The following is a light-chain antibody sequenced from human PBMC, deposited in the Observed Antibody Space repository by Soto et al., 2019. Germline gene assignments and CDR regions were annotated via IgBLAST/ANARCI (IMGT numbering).Light chain of an antibody. CDR2: DND. CDR3: GTWDRNLNGGV. CDR1: SSNIGSDY. V-gene: IGLV1-51*01. Sequence: QSVLTQPPSVSAAPGQKVTISCSGSSSNIGSDYVSWYQQVPGTAPKLLIYDNDKRPSGIPDRFSGSKSGTSATLGITGLQTGDEADYYCGTWDRNLNGGVFGAGTKLTVL. J-gene: IGLJ3*02.